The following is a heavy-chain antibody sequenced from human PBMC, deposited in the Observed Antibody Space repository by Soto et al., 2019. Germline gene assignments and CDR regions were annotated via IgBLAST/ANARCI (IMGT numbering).Heavy chain of an antibody. D-gene: IGHD2-15*01. CDR3: ARTSCSGGSCSPDP. CDR1: GFTLSGYW. V-gene: IGHV3-74*01. J-gene: IGHJ5*02. Sequence: EMQLEESGGGLVQPGGSLRLSCAASGFTLSGYWMHWVRQGPGKGPVWVARISSSGSTTDYADSVKGRFIISRDNAKNTLFLQMSSLRYEDTAVYYCARTSCSGGSCSPDPWGRGTLVTVSS. CDR2: ISSSGSTT.